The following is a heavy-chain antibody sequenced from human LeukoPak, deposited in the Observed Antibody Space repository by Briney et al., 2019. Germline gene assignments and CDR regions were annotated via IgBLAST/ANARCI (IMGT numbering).Heavy chain of an antibody. V-gene: IGHV4-34*01. CDR3: ASNYYDSSGYYAPFDY. D-gene: IGHD3-22*01. CDR1: GGSFSGYY. CDR2: IYHSGST. Sequence: PSETLSLTCAVYGGSFSGYYWSWIRQPPGKGLEWIGEIYHSGSTNYNPSLKSRVTISVDKSKNQFSLKLSSVTASDTAVYYCASNYYDSSGYYAPFDYWGQGALVTVSS. J-gene: IGHJ4*02.